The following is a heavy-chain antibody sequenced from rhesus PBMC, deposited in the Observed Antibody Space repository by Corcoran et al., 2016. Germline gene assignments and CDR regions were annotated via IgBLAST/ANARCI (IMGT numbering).Heavy chain of an antibody. CDR2: IYGDSGTT. Sequence: QVQLLESGPGLVKPSETLSLTCTVSGGSVSDIYYWNWIRQVPGQGLAWIANIYGDSGTTYNNPSLKSRVTISKDTSKNHFSLKLTAVTAADTAVYYCAREGGYHNTGYSACDVWGQGLRVTVSS. J-gene: IGHJ3*01. CDR3: AREGGYHNTGYSACDV. CDR1: GGSVSDIYY. D-gene: IGHD4-11*01. V-gene: IGHV4S9*01.